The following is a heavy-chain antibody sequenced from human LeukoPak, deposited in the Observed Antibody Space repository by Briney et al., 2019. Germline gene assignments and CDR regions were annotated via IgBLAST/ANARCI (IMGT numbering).Heavy chain of an antibody. CDR2: ISAYNGNT. J-gene: IGHJ4*02. Sequence: ASVKVSCKASGGTFSSYDISWVRQAPGQGLEWMGWISAYNGNTNYAQKLQGRVTMTTDTSTSTAYMELRSLRSDDTAVYYCAREPNYQYYFHYWGQGTLVTVSS. V-gene: IGHV1-18*01. CDR1: GGTFSSYD. CDR3: AREPNYQYYFHY. D-gene: IGHD1-7*01.